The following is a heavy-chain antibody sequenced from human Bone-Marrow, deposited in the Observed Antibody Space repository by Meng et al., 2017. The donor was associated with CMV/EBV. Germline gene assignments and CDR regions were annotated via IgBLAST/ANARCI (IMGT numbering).Heavy chain of an antibody. D-gene: IGHD4-17*01. Sequence: GESLKISCEGSGYTFSNYWIDWVRQMPGKGLEWMGSIYPGDSDTRYRPSFEGQVTFSVDKSIRTAYLQWSSLKASDTAIYYCARRGMMTTRGYWFDPWGPGTLVTVPS. CDR2: IYPGDSDT. CDR3: ARRGMMTTRGYWFDP. V-gene: IGHV5-51*01. J-gene: IGHJ5*02. CDR1: GYTFSNYW.